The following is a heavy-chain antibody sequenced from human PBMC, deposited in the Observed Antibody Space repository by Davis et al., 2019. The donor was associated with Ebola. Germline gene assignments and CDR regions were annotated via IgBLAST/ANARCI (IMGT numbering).Heavy chain of an antibody. J-gene: IGHJ2*01. CDR3: AKVPYQGWYFDL. D-gene: IGHD3-16*01. CDR2: ISGSGGST. Sequence: ETLSLTCTVSGDSISPYFWSWIRQAPGKGLEWVSGISGSGGSTYYADSVKGRFTISRDNSKNTLYLQMNSLRAEDTAVYYCAKVPYQGWYFDLWGRGTLVTVSS. V-gene: IGHV3-23*01. CDR1: GDSISPYF.